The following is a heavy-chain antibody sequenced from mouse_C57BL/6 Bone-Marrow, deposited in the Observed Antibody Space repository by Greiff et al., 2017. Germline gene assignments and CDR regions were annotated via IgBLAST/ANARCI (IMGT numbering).Heavy chain of an antibody. CDR2: ISSGSSTI. V-gene: IGHV5-17*01. CDR1: GFTFSDYG. D-gene: IGHD3-2*02. J-gene: IGHJ3*01. Sequence: EVNVVESGGGLVKPGGSLKLSCAASGFTFSDYGMHWVRQAPEKGLEWVAYISSGSSTIYYADTVKGRFTISRDNAKNTLFLQMTSLRSEDTAMYYCASPDSSGYTWFAYWGQGTLVTVSA. CDR3: ASPDSSGYTWFAY.